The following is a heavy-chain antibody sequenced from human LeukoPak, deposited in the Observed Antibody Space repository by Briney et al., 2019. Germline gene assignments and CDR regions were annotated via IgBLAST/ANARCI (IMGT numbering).Heavy chain of an antibody. J-gene: IGHJ5*02. CDR2: ISWNSGTL. D-gene: IGHD6-13*01. CDR1: GFTFDDYA. Sequence: GGSLRLSCAASGFTFDDYAMHWVRQAPGKGLEWVSIISWNSGTLVYADSVKGRFTISRDNAKNSLYLQMNSLRAEDTAVYYCARDYEAAAGIVDWFDPWGQGTLVTVSS. V-gene: IGHV3-9*01. CDR3: ARDYEAAAGIVDWFDP.